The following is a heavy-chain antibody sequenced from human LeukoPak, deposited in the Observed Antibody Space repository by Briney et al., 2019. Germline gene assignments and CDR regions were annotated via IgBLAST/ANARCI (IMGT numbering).Heavy chain of an antibody. CDR3: ARGPYSSSYASPNWFDP. J-gene: IGHJ5*02. V-gene: IGHV4-34*01. CDR1: DGSFSGYY. Sequence: SETLSLTCAVYDGSFSGYYWSWIRQPPGKGLEWIGEINHSGSTNYNPSLKSRVTISVDTSKNQFSLKLSSVTAADTAVYYCARGPYSSSYASPNWFDPWGQGTLVTVSS. D-gene: IGHD6-6*01. CDR2: INHSGST.